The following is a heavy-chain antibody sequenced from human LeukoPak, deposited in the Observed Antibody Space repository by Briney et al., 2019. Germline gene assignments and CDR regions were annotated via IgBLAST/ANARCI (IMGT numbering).Heavy chain of an antibody. V-gene: IGHV3-48*02. J-gene: IGHJ1*01. D-gene: IGHD3-10*01. CDR3: ARVLIYYGSGSYYAEYFQH. CDR1: GFTFSSYI. Sequence: GGSLRLSCAASGFTFSSYIMNWVRQAPGKGLEWVSYISSSSSTIYYADSVKGRCTISRDNAKNSLYLQMNSLRDEDTAVYYCARVLIYYGSGSYYAEYFQHWGQGTLVTVSS. CDR2: ISSSSSTI.